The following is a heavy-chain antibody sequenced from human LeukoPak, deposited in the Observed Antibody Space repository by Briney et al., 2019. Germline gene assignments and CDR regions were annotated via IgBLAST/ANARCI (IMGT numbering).Heavy chain of an antibody. CDR2: IYYSGST. CDR3: ARVYYSSSYDYWYFDL. J-gene: IGHJ2*01. Sequence: SETLSLTCTVSGGSIRNYYWSWIRQPPGKGLEWIGYIYYSGSTNYNPSLKSRVTISVDTSKNQFSLKLSFVTAADTAVYYCARVYYSSSYDYWYFDLWGRGTLVTVSS. D-gene: IGHD6-13*01. V-gene: IGHV4-59*01. CDR1: GGSIRNYY.